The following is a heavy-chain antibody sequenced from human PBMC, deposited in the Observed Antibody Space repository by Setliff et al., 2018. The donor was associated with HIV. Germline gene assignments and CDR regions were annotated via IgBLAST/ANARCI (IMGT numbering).Heavy chain of an antibody. CDR2: ISAYNGNT. Sequence: ASVKVSCKASGYTFTSYGISWVRQAPGQGLEWMGWISAYNGNTNYAQKLQGRVTMTTDTSTSTAYMELNSLRAEDTAVYYCAKDGPAVDTAKDYWGQGTLVTVSS. D-gene: IGHD5-18*01. V-gene: IGHV1-18*01. J-gene: IGHJ4*02. CDR3: AKDGPAVDTAKDY. CDR1: GYTFTSYG.